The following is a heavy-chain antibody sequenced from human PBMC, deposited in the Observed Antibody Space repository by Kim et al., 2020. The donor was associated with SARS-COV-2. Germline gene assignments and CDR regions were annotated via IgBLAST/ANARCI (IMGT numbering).Heavy chain of an antibody. D-gene: IGHD5-12*01. V-gene: IGHV4-34*01. CDR2: INHSGST. CDR1: GGSFSGYY. Sequence: SETLSLTCAVYGGSFSGYYWSWIRQPPGKGLEWIGEINHSGSTNYNPSLKSRVTISVDTSKNQFSLKLSSVTAADTAVYYCASLGPVEMATISGNTIEDYWGQGTLVTVSS. CDR3: ASLGPVEMATISGNTIEDY. J-gene: IGHJ4*02.